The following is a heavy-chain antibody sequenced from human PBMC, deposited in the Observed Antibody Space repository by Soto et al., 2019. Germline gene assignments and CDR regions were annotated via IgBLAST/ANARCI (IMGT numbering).Heavy chain of an antibody. Sequence: PGGSLRLSCAASGFTFSSYAMSWVRQAPGKGLEWVSAISGSGGSTYYADSVKGRFTISRDNSKNMLYLQMNSLRAEDTAVYYCAKGLEYYYYGMDVWGQGTTVTVSS. D-gene: IGHD3-3*01. V-gene: IGHV3-23*01. J-gene: IGHJ6*02. CDR2: ISGSGGST. CDR1: GFTFSSYA. CDR3: AKGLEYYYYGMDV.